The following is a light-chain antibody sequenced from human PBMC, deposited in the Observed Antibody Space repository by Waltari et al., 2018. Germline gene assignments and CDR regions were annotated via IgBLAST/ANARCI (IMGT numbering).Light chain of an antibody. V-gene: IGLV3-21*04. J-gene: IGLJ1*01. CDR1: NIGSYS. Sequence: RITCGGDNIGSYSVHWYQQRPGQAPMLVIYYDSDRPSGIPERFSGSNSGNTATLTISRVEAGDEAKYYCHVWHPDVDPGVFGTGTDVTVL. CDR3: HVWHPDVDPGV. CDR2: YDS.